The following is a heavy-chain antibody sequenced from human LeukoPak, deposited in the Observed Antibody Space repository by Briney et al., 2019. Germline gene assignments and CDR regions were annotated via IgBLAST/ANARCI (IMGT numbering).Heavy chain of an antibody. CDR1: GYNFTNHW. J-gene: IGHJ4*02. Sequence: GESLKISCKASGYNFTNHWIGWARQMSGKGLEWMGFIYPDDFDTTYSPSFRGQVTISADRSSSTAYLLWSSLEASDTAIYYCVRSFGYWGQGTLVTVSS. CDR2: IYPDDFDT. CDR3: VRSFGY. D-gene: IGHD3-10*01. V-gene: IGHV5-51*01.